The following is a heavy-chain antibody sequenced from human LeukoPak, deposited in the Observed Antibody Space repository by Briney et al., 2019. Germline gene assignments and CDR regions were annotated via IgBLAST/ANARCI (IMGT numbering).Heavy chain of an antibody. CDR3: VRADFLGSGSPAGRLDV. V-gene: IGHV4-34*01. CDR1: GGSFSGYY. CDR2: INRSGST. D-gene: IGHD3-10*01. J-gene: IGHJ6*01. Sequence: SETLSLTCAVYGGSFSGYYWSWIRQPPGKGLEWIGEINRSGSTNYNPSLKSRVTISVDTSKNQFSLKLTSVTAADTAVYYCVRADFLGSGSPAGRLDVWGQGTTVTVSS.